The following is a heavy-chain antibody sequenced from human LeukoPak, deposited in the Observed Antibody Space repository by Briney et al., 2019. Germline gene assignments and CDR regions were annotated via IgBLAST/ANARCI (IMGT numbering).Heavy chain of an antibody. CDR1: GFTFSSYA. J-gene: IGHJ4*02. CDR3: AKDHQRGESWVTEIEY. D-gene: IGHD2-21*02. CDR2: ISGSSGST. Sequence: PGGSLRLSCAASGFTFSSYAMSWVRQAPGKGLEWVSGISGSSGSTHYADSVKGRFTISRDNSKNTLYLQMNSLRAEDTAIYYCAKDHQRGESWVTEIEYWGQGTLVTVSS. V-gene: IGHV3-23*01.